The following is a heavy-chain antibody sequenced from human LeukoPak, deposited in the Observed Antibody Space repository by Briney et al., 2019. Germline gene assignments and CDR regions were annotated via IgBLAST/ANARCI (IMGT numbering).Heavy chain of an antibody. D-gene: IGHD3-3*01. J-gene: IGHJ4*02. CDR1: GFTFSSYS. CDR3: ASDFWSGYAH. CDR2: ISSSSSYI. Sequence: GGSLRLSCAASGFTFSSYSMNWVRQAPGKGLEWVSSISSSSSYIYYADSVKGRFTISRGNAKNSLYLQMNSLRAEDTAVYYCASDFWSGYAHWGQGTLVTVSS. V-gene: IGHV3-21*01.